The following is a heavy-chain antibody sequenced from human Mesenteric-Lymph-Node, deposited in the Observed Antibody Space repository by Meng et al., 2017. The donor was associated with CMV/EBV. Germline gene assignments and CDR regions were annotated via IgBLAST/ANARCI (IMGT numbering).Heavy chain of an antibody. CDR3: AKDPELGY. CDR2: ISYDGSNK. V-gene: IGHV3-30*04. Sequence: GESLKISCAASGFTFSSYAMHWVRQAPGKGLEWVAVISYDGSNKYYADSVKGRFTISRDDSRNTLFLEMNSLTSDDTAVYYCAKDPELGYWGQGTLVTVSS. D-gene: IGHD3-10*01. J-gene: IGHJ4*02. CDR1: GFTFSSYA.